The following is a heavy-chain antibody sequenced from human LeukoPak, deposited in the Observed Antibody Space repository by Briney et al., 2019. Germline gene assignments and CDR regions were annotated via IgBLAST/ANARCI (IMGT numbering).Heavy chain of an antibody. J-gene: IGHJ4*02. Sequence: ASVKVSCKASQYTFTDYAVHWVRQAPGQGLEWMGWISAYNGNTNYAQKLQGRVTMTTHTSTSTAYMELRSLRSDDTAVYYCAREGYSSSWYDYWGQGTLVTVSS. CDR1: QYTFTDYA. CDR3: AREGYSSSWYDY. CDR2: ISAYNGNT. D-gene: IGHD6-13*01. V-gene: IGHV1-18*01.